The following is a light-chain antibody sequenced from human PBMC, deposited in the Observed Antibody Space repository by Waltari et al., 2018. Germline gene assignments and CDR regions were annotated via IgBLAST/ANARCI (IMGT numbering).Light chain of an antibody. CDR2: RKN. CDR1: SSNIGSNY. J-gene: IGLJ1*01. Sequence: QSVLTQPPSASGTPGPRVTISCSGSSSNIGSNYVYWYQQLPGTAPKPLIYRKNQRPSGVPDRFSGSKSGTSASLAISGLRSEDEADYYCAAWDDSLSGLYVFGTGTKVTVL. V-gene: IGLV1-47*01. CDR3: AAWDDSLSGLYV.